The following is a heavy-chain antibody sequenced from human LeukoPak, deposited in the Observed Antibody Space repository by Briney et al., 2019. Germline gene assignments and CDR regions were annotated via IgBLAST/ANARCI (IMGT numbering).Heavy chain of an antibody. CDR2: IYTSGST. Sequence: PSQTLSLTCTVSGGSISSGSYYWSWIRQPAGKGLEWIGRIYTSGSTNYNPSLKSRVTISVDTSKNQFSLKLSSVTAADTALYYCARDRAIFGVVIAHYYYYYMDVWGKGTTVTVSS. CDR1: GGSISSGSYY. CDR3: ARDRAIFGVVIAHYYYYYMDV. D-gene: IGHD3-3*01. V-gene: IGHV4-61*02. J-gene: IGHJ6*03.